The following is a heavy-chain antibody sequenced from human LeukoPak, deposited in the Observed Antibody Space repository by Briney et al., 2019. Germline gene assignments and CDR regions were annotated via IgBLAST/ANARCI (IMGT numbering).Heavy chain of an antibody. CDR2: IHYSGSA. D-gene: IGHD3-22*01. Sequence: SETLSLTCTVSGDSISSGDYYWSWIRQSPGKGLEWIGYIHYSGSAYYNPSLKSRLTISVDTSKNQFSLKLSSVTAADTAVYYCARWRGGQYYDSSGCYFDYWGQGTLVTVSS. V-gene: IGHV4-30-4*01. CDR3: ARWRGGQYYDSSGCYFDY. J-gene: IGHJ4*02. CDR1: GDSISSGDYY.